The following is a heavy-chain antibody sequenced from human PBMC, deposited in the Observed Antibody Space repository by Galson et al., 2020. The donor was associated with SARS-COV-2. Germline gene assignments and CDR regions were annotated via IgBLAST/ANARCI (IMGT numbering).Heavy chain of an antibody. CDR3: VMGDRTDGHSSWGLPDF. CDR2: VSSSGTT. CDR1: GDSMNTYNYH. V-gene: IGHV4-39*06. Sequence: ASEPLSLTCSVSGDSMNTYNYHCGWIRPPPGEGLEWIGSVSSSGTTYYNPSLKSRVTISLDTSKTQFTLKLTSMTAADTALYYCVMGDRTDGHSSWGLPDFWGQGTRVTVSS. J-gene: IGHJ4*02. D-gene: IGHD3-16*01.